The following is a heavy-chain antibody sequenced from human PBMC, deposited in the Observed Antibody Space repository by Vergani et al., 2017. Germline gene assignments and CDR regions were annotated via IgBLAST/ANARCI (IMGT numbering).Heavy chain of an antibody. J-gene: IGHJ3*02. D-gene: IGHD6-19*01. CDR1: GFTFSSYA. CDR2: IYSGGRT. V-gene: IGHV3-66*02. CDR3: ARAGNHSSGWYRVGAFDI. Sequence: EVQLLESGGGLVQPGGSLRLSCAASGFTFSSYAMSWVRQAPGKGLEWVSVIYSGGRTYYAASVKGRLTISRDNSKNTLYLQMTSLRAEDTAVYYCARAGNHSSGWYRVGAFDIWGQGTMVTVSS.